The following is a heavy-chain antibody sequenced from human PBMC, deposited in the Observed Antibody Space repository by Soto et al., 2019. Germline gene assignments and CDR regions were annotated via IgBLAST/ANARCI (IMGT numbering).Heavy chain of an antibody. CDR1: GFTFSSYW. V-gene: IGHV3-74*01. CDR3: ARALHSSSWYPYDY. J-gene: IGHJ4*02. Sequence: GGSLRLSCAVSGFTFSSYWMHWVRQAPGKGLVWVSRINSDGSSTSYADSVKGRFTISRDNAKNTLYLQMNSLRAEDTAVYYCARALHSSSWYPYDYWGQGTLVTVSS. CDR2: INSDGSST. D-gene: IGHD6-13*01.